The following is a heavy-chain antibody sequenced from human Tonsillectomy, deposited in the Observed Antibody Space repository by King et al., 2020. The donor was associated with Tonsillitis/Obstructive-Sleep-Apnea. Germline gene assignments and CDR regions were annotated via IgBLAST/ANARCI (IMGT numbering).Heavy chain of an antibody. J-gene: IGHJ6*03. Sequence: VQLQQWGAGLLKPSETLSLTCAVYGGSFSGYYWSWIRQPPGKGLEWIGEINHSRSTNYNPSLKGRVTISVDTSKNQFSLKLTSVTAADTAVYYCAGLGEIVLRPAAMVSRHYCMDVWGKGTTVTVSS. D-gene: IGHD2-2*01. CDR2: INHSRST. V-gene: IGHV4-34*01. CDR3: AGLGEIVLRPAAMVSRHYCMDV. CDR1: GGSFSGYY.